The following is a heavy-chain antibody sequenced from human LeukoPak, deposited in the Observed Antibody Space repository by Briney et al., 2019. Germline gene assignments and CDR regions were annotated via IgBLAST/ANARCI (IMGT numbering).Heavy chain of an antibody. J-gene: IGHJ3*02. CDR2: INPNSGGT. D-gene: IGHD6-6*01. CDR3: ARDRSSSADQDAFDI. V-gene: IGHV1-2*02. CDR1: GYTFTGYY. Sequence: ASVKVSCKASGYTFTGYYMHWVRQAPGQGLEWMGWINPNSGGTNYAQKFQGRVTMTRDTSISTAYMELSRLRSDDTAVYYCARDRSSSADQDAFDIWGQGTMVTVSS.